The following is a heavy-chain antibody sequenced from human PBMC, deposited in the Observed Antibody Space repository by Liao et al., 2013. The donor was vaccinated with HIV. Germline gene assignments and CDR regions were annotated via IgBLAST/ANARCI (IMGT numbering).Heavy chain of an antibody. Sequence: QLQLQESGPGLVKPSETLSLTCTVSGGSISNSNYYWGWIRQPPGKGLEWIGYIYYSGSTYYNPSLKSRVTMSVDTSKNQFSLKLSSVTAADTAVYYCARDLDSYGYSGWGQGTLVTVSS. J-gene: IGHJ4*02. D-gene: IGHD5-18*01. CDR1: GGSISNSNYY. CDR2: IYYSGST. CDR3: ARDLDSYGYSG. V-gene: IGHV4-39*07.